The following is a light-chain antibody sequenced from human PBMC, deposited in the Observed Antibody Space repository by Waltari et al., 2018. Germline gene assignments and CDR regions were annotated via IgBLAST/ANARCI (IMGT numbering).Light chain of an antibody. Sequence: DVQMTQAPSSLSASVGDRLTITCRASHNIRTYLNWYHQKPGKAPQLLIFNTSRLQNGVPSRFSGGASGADFTLTISSLQPEDFATYFCQQSNETPFTFGPGTRV. CDR2: NTS. V-gene: IGKV1-39*01. CDR3: QQSNETPFT. J-gene: IGKJ3*01. CDR1: HNIRTY.